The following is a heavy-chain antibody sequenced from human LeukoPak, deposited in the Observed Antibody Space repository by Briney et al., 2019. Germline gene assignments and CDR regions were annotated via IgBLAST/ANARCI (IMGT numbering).Heavy chain of an antibody. CDR3: ARGSVTNSLGWFDP. CDR2: IYYSGTT. CDR1: GVPIYSLY. J-gene: IGHJ5*02. V-gene: IGHV4-59*11. D-gene: IGHD3-16*01. Sequence: SETLSFTCTVSGVPIYSLYWRRLRTPPGKGREGIGYIYYSGTTNYNPSLKSRVTISVDTSKNQFSLKLSSVTAADTAVYYCARGSVTNSLGWFDPWGQGTLVTVSS.